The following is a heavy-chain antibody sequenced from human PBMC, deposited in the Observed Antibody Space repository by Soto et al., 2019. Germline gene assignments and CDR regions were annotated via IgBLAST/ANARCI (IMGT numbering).Heavy chain of an antibody. CDR3: ARAINVDTAFDYYGMDV. V-gene: IGHV1-69*12. CDR1: GGTFSSYA. J-gene: IGHJ6*02. CDR2: IIPIFGTA. D-gene: IGHD5-18*01. Sequence: QVQLVQSGAEVKKPGSSVKVSCKASGGTFSSYAISWVRQAPGQGLEWMGGIIPIFGTANYAQKFQGRVTITADESTSTAYRELSSLRSEDTAVYYCARAINVDTAFDYYGMDVWGQGTTVTVSS.